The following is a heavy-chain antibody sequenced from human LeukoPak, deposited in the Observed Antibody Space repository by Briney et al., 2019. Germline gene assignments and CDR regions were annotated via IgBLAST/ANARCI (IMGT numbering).Heavy chain of an antibody. Sequence: PGGSLRLSCAASGFTFSNAWMSWVRRAPGKGLEWVGRIKSKTDGGTTDYAAPVKGRFTISRDDSKNTLYLQMNSLRAEDTAVYYCARDGLYSSSWYVDYWGQGTLVTVSS. CDR2: IKSKTDGGTT. D-gene: IGHD6-13*01. CDR1: GFTFSNAW. V-gene: IGHV3-15*01. J-gene: IGHJ4*02. CDR3: ARDGLYSSSWYVDY.